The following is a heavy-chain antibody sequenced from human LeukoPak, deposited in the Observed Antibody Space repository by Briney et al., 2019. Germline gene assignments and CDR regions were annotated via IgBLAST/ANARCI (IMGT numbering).Heavy chain of an antibody. J-gene: IGHJ4*02. CDR2: INAGNGNT. V-gene: IGHV1-3*01. Sequence: ASVKVSCKASGYTFTSYAMHWVRQAPGQRLEWMGRINAGNGNTKYSQKFQGRVTITRDTSASTAYMELSSLRSEDTAVYYCARGIFRDGSFDYWGQGTLVTVSS. CDR3: ARGIFRDGSFDY. CDR1: GYTFTSYA. D-gene: IGHD5-24*01.